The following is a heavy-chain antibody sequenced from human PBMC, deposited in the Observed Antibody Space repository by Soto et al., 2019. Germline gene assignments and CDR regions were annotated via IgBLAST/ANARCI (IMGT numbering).Heavy chain of an antibody. Sequence: PGGSLRVSCASSGFTFSSYAKSCVRQAPGKGLEWVSAISGSGGSTYYADSVKGRFTISRDNSKNTLYLQMNSLRAEDTAVYYCAKAPGLLSDYWGQGTLVTVSS. V-gene: IGHV3-23*01. D-gene: IGHD2-15*01. CDR1: GFTFSSYA. CDR3: AKAPGLLSDY. J-gene: IGHJ4*02. CDR2: ISGSGGST.